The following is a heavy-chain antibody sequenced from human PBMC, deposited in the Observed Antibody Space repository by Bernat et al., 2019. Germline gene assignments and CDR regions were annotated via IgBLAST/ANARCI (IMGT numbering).Heavy chain of an antibody. J-gene: IGHJ6*02. Sequence: QVQLVESGGGVVQTERSQRLSCEASKFTFSSYGTHWVRQAPGKGLEWVAVIWHDGSNENYADSVKGRFTISRDNSKNTLYLQMNNLRAEDTAVYYCARVSLYGAPASAMDVWGQGTTVTVSS. CDR1: KFTFSSYG. CDR2: IWHDGSNE. D-gene: IGHD4-17*01. CDR3: ARVSLYGAPASAMDV. V-gene: IGHV3-33*01.